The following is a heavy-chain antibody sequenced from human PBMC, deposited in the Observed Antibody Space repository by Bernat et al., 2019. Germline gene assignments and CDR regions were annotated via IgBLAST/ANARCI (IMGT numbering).Heavy chain of an antibody. J-gene: IGHJ6*02. D-gene: IGHD6-19*01. V-gene: IGHV3-30*07. CDR1: GFTFSSYA. CDR3: AREEIAVAGRYYGMDV. CDR2: ISYDGSNK. Sequence: QVQLVESGGGVVQPGRSLRLSCAASGFTFSSYAMHWVRQAPGKGLEWVAVISYDGSNKYYADSVKGRFTISRDNSKNTLYLQMNSLRAEDTAVYYCAREEIAVAGRYYGMDVWGQGTTVTVSS.